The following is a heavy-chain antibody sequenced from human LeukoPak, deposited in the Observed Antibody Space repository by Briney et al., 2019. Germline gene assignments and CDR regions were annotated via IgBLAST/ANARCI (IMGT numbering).Heavy chain of an antibody. CDR3: ARNVKDSGYDFGSDY. V-gene: IGHV5-51*01. Sequence: GESLKISCKGSGYSFTSYWIGWVRQMPGKGLEWMGIIYPGDSDTRYSPSFQGQDTISADKSISTAYLQWSSLKASDTAMYYCARNVKDSGYDFGSDYWGQGTLVTVSS. J-gene: IGHJ4*02. D-gene: IGHD5-12*01. CDR1: GYSFTSYW. CDR2: IYPGDSDT.